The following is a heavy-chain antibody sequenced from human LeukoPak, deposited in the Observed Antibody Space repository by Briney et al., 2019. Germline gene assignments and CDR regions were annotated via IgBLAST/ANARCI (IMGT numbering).Heavy chain of an antibody. CDR3: AKDLHIVVVPALLWGD. V-gene: IGHV3-23*01. D-gene: IGHD2-2*01. J-gene: IGHJ4*02. CDR2: ISGSGDNT. Sequence: QSGGFLRLSCAASGFTFSSYAMTWVRQAPGKGLQWVSAISGSGDNTYYSDSVKGRFTISRDNSKNTLYLQMNSLRAEDTAVYYCAKDLHIVVVPALLWGDWGQGTLVTVSS. CDR1: GFTFSSYA.